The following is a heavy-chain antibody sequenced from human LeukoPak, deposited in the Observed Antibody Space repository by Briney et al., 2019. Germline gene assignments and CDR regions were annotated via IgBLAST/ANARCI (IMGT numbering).Heavy chain of an antibody. J-gene: IGHJ6*02. Sequence: PGGSLRLSCAASGFTFSNYSMNWVRQAPGKGLEWVSRINSDGSSTSYADSVKGRFTISRDNAKNTLYLQMNSLRAEDTAVYYCARDAQPYCTNGVCYKYYYYGMDVWGQGTTVTVSS. CDR2: INSDGSST. V-gene: IGHV3-74*01. CDR1: GFTFSNYS. CDR3: ARDAQPYCTNGVCYKYYYYGMDV. D-gene: IGHD2-8*01.